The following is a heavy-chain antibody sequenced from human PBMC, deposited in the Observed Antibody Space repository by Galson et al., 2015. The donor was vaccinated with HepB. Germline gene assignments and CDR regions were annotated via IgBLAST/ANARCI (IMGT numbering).Heavy chain of an antibody. Sequence: QSGAEVKKPGESLKISCKGSGYSFTSYWIGWVRQMPGKGLEWMGIIYPGDSDTRYSPSFQGQVTISADKSISTAYLQWSSLKASDTAMYYCARLKDSYGPQGVMDVWGQGTTVTVSS. CDR2: IYPGDSDT. CDR1: GYSFTSYW. J-gene: IGHJ6*02. CDR3: ARLKDSYGPQGVMDV. D-gene: IGHD5-18*01. V-gene: IGHV5-51*03.